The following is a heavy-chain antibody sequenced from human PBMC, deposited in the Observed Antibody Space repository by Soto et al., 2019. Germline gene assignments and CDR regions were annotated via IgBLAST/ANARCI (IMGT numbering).Heavy chain of an antibody. V-gene: IGHV1-8*01. CDR2: MNPNSGNT. Sequence: ASVKVSCKASGYTFISYDINWVRQASGQGLGWMGWMNPNSGNTGYAQKFQGRVTMTRNTSITTAYTELTSLRSEDTAVYYCARRLSLGYCSGGGCYGTDYWGRGTLVTVSS. CDR1: GYTFISYD. J-gene: IGHJ4*02. D-gene: IGHD2-15*01. CDR3: ARRLSLGYCSGGGCYGTDY.